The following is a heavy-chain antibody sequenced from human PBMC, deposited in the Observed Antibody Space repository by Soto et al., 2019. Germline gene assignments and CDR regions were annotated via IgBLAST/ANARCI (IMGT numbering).Heavy chain of an antibody. D-gene: IGHD3-22*01. J-gene: IGHJ4*02. V-gene: IGHV1-3*05. CDR3: ARSSGYYLIDDY. CDR1: GYTLTSYA. CDR2: INAGNGNT. Sequence: QVQLVQSGAEEKKPGASVKVSCKASGYTLTSYAMHWVRQAPGQRREWMGWINAGNGNTKYSQKFQGRVTITRDTSASTADMELSSLRSQDTAVYYCARSSGYYLIDDYWGQGTLVTVSS.